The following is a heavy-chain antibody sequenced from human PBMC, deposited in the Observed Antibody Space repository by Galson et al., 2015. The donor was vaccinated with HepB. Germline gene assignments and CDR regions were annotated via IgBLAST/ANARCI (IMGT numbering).Heavy chain of an antibody. D-gene: IGHD4-17*01. CDR2: LSHDETKR. CDR3: AKTPRAYGDYYFDH. CDR1: GFIFSDYG. V-gene: IGHV3-30*18. Sequence: SLRLSCAASGFIFSDYGMHWVRQAPGKGLEWVAILSHDETKRDYADSVKGRFTISRDNSKNTPYLQMDSLRPEDTGVYFCAKTPRAYGDYYFDHWGQGTLVIVSS. J-gene: IGHJ4*02.